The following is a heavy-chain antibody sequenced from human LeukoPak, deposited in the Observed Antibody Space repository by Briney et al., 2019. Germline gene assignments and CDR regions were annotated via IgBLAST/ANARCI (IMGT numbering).Heavy chain of an antibody. CDR2: ISYDGSNK. J-gene: IGHJ4*02. CDR3: ARGDYYDSSGYVSGIDY. D-gene: IGHD3-22*01. CDR1: GSTFSSYA. V-gene: IGHV3-30-3*01. Sequence: GGSLRLSCAASGSTFSSYAMHWVRQAPGKGLEWVAVISYDGSNKYYADSVKGRFTISRDNSKNTLYLQMNSLRAEDTAVYYCARGDYYDSSGYVSGIDYWGQGTLVTVSS.